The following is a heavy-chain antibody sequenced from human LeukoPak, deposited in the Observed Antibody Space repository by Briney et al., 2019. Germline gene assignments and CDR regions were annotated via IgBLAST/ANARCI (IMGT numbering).Heavy chain of an antibody. D-gene: IGHD2-2*01. CDR1: GGFISGYY. Sequence: KASETLSLTCTVSGGFISGYYWSWIRQPPGKGLEWIGNIYNSGSANYNPSLKSRVTISVDTSKNQFSLKLTSVTATDTAVYYCARQVVVPAPMVDPWGQGTLVTVSS. CDR2: IYNSGSA. V-gene: IGHV4-59*01. CDR3: ARQVVVPAPMVDP. J-gene: IGHJ5*02.